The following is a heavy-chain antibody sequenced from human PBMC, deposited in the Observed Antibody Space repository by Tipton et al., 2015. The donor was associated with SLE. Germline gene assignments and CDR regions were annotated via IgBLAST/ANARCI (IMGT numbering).Heavy chain of an antibody. J-gene: IGHJ3*02. CDR2: ISAYNGNT. Sequence: QLVQSGAEVKKPGASVKVSCKASGYTFTNYGISWVRQAPGQGLEWMGWISAYNGNTNYAQKLQGRVTMTTDTSTSTAYMELRSVRSDDTAVHYCARDIREYYDFWSGLNAFDIWGQGTMVTVSS. V-gene: IGHV1-18*01. CDR1: GYTFTNYG. D-gene: IGHD3-3*01. CDR3: ARDIREYYDFWSGLNAFDI.